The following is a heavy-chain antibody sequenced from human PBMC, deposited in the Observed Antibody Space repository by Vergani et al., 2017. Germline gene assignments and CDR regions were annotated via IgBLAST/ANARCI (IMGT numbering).Heavy chain of an antibody. D-gene: IGHD2-8*01. J-gene: IGHJ4*02. CDR2: ISRSSSPI. CDR1: GSTFSSYA. Sequence: EVQLVESGGGLVQPGGSLRLSCAASGSTFSSYAMNWVRQAPGKGLEWVSYISRSSSPIYYADSVKGRFTISRDNARNSLHLQMNNLRAEDTAVYYCARQSRDVFCTNGVCPLGYWGQGALVTVSS. V-gene: IGHV3-48*01. CDR3: ARQSRDVFCTNGVCPLGY.